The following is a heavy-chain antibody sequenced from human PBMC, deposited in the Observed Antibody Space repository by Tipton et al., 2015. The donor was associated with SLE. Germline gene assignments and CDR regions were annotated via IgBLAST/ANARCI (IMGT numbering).Heavy chain of an antibody. J-gene: IGHJ4*02. D-gene: IGHD3-22*01. CDR3: VRRTYYDYDGYFDY. CDR2: TYYGSRWNY. V-gene: IGHV6-1*01. Sequence: GLVKPSQTLSLTCDISGDSVSSNSASWNWIRQSPSRSLEWLGRTYYGSRWNYDYAESVKSRSSIIADTSKNQISLQLKYVTPEDTAVYYCVRRTYYDYDGYFDYWGQGTLVTVSS. CDR1: GDSVSSNSAS.